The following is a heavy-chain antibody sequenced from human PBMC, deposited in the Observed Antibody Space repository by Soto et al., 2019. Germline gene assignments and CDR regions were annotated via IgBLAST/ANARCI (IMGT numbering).Heavy chain of an antibody. J-gene: IGHJ3*02. V-gene: IGHV1-3*01. CDR2: INAGNGNT. Sequence: ASVKVSCKASGYTFTSYAMHWVRQAPGQRLEWMGWINAGNGNTKYSQKFQGRVTITRDTSASTAYMELSSLRSEDTAVYYCARETRHSSGWYGEIGAFDIWGQETMVTFSS. CDR1: GYTFTSYA. D-gene: IGHD6-19*01. CDR3: ARETRHSSGWYGEIGAFDI.